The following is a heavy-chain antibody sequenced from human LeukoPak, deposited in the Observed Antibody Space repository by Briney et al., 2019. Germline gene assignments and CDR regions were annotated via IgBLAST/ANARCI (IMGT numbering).Heavy chain of an antibody. J-gene: IGHJ3*02. CDR1: GFTFTNYW. Sequence: GGSQRLSCAASGFTFTNYWMHWVRQAPGKGRVWVSRINSDGSSTTYADSVKGRFTISRDNAKNSLYLQMNSLRAEDTAVHYCARDRDYYDSSGYPLDAFDIWGQGTMVTVSS. V-gene: IGHV3-74*01. CDR2: INSDGSST. D-gene: IGHD3-22*01. CDR3: ARDRDYYDSSGYPLDAFDI.